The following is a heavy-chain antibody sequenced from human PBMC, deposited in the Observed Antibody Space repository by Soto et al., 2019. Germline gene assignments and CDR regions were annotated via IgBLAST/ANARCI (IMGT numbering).Heavy chain of an antibody. D-gene: IGHD3-22*01. CDR1: GFSLSDHY. CDR3: VRAKYYSDSSGYTRCFDY. J-gene: IGHJ4*02. V-gene: IGHV3-72*01. CDR2: SREKARGYTT. Sequence: GGSLRLSCAASGFSLSDHYIDWVRQGPGQGLERLVRSREKARGYTTEYAAPVKGSLTTARDASKNSVYLQMKSLKTEDTAVYYCVRAKYYSDSSGYTRCFDYWGQGTLVTVSS.